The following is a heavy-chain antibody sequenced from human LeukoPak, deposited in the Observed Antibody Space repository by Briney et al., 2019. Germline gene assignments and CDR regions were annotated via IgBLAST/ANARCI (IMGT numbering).Heavy chain of an antibody. D-gene: IGHD5-18*01. V-gene: IGHV5-51*01. J-gene: IGHJ3*02. CDR1: GYSSTSYW. CDR3: ASPLTYSSDAFDI. Sequence: HGESLKISCKGSGYSSTSYWIGWVRQMPGKGLEWMGIIYLGDSDTRYSPSFQGQVTISADKSITTAHLQWRSLTASDTAMYYCASPLTYSSDAFDIWGQGTMVTVSS. CDR2: IYLGDSDT.